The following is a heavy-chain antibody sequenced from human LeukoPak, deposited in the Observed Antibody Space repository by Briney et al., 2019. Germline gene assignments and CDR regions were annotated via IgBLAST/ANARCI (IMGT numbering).Heavy chain of an antibody. J-gene: IGHJ3*02. CDR2: IYSGDSDT. Sequence: RGESLKISCKGSGYSFTSYWIGWVRQMPGKGLEWMGIIYSGDSDTRYSPSFQGQVTISADKSISTAYLQWSSLKASDTAMYYCARPNYDSSGYDAFDIWGQGTMVTVSS. V-gene: IGHV5-51*01. CDR1: GYSFTSYW. D-gene: IGHD3-22*01. CDR3: ARPNYDSSGYDAFDI.